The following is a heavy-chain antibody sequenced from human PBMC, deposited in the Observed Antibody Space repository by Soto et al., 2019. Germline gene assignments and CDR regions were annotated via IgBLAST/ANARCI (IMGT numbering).Heavy chain of an antibody. CDR1: GGTLSTYA. CDR3: ARNQLLQWDYYYAMDV. J-gene: IGHJ6*02. V-gene: IGHV1-69*01. CDR2: IIPILHST. Sequence: QVQLVQSGAEVKKPGSSVKVSCKASGGTLSTYAISWVRQAPGQGLEWMGGIIPILHSTNIAQSFQGRVTVTADESTGTVYMELSSLRFEDTAVYYCARNQLLQWDYYYAMDVWGQGTTVTVSS. D-gene: IGHD2-2*01.